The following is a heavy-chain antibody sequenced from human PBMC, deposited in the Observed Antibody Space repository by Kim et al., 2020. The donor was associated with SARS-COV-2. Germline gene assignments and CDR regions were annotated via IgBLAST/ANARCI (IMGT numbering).Heavy chain of an antibody. CDR1: GFTFGSYG. D-gene: IGHD2-15*01. J-gene: IGHJ4*01. V-gene: IGHV3-74*01. CDR3: ARLYGCGGGYYDSVDY. CDR2: ISSDGSST. Sequence: GGSLRLSCAASGFTFGSYGMHWVRQAPGKGLVWVSRISSDGSSTSYADSVKGRFTISRDNAKNTLYLQMNSLRAEDTAVYYCARLYGCGGGYYDSVDYSG.